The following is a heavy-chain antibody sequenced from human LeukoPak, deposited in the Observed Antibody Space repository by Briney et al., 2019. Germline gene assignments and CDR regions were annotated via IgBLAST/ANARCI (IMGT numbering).Heavy chain of an antibody. CDR3: ARVEDSECWFDP. CDR2: IYHSGST. Sequence: SETLSLTCAVSGGSITSSNWWSWVRQPPGKGLEWIGEIYHSGSTNYNPSLKSRVTISVDKSRNQFSLNLSSVTAADTAVYYCARVEDSECWFDPWGQGTLVTVSS. CDR1: GGSITSSNW. D-gene: IGHD2/OR15-2a*01. J-gene: IGHJ5*02. V-gene: IGHV4-4*02.